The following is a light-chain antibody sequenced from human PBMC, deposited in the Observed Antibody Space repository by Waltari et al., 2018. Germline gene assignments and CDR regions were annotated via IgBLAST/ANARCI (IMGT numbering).Light chain of an antibody. CDR3: QSFDSSLSASV. CDR1: SSNFGAGYD. CDR2: GNT. J-gene: IGLJ3*02. V-gene: IGLV1-40*01. Sequence: QSVLTQPPSMSGATGQKVTIPCTGGSSNFGAGYDVPWYQQFPGTAPKLLIFGNTNRAAGVPGRISGSRFGASASLAIAGLQSEDEAVYYCQSFDSSLSASVFGGGTKLTVL.